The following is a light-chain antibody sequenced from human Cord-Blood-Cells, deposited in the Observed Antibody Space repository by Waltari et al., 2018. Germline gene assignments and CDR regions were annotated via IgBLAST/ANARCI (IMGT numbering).Light chain of an antibody. CDR3: QQRSNWPPGLT. CDR2: DAS. Sequence: EIVLTQSPATLSLSPGERATLSCRASQSVSSYLAWYQQKPGQAPRLLIYDASNRATGIPARFRGSGSGTDFTLTISSLEPEDFAVYYCQQRSNWPPGLTFCGGTKVEIK. V-gene: IGKV3-11*01. J-gene: IGKJ4*01. CDR1: QSVSSY.